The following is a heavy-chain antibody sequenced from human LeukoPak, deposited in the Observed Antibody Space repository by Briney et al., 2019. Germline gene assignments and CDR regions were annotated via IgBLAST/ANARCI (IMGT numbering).Heavy chain of an antibody. CDR1: NGSISPYY. V-gene: IGHV4-39*01. Sequence: PSETLSLTCTVSNGSISPYYWGWIRQPPGKGLEWIGSIYYSGSTYYSPSLKSRVTISVDTSKNQFSLKLRSVTAADTAVYHCARHWAYCSGGTCYSFDDGGQGTLVTVYS. CDR3: ARHWAYCSGGTCYSFDD. D-gene: IGHD2-15*01. CDR2: IYYSGST. J-gene: IGHJ4*02.